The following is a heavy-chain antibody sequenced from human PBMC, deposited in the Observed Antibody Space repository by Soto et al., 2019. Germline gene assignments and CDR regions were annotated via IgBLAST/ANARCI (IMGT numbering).Heavy chain of an antibody. Sequence: QLQLQESGPGLVKPSETLSLTCTVSGGSISSSSYYWGWIRQPPGKGLEWIGSIYYSGSTYYNPSLKSRVTISVDTSKNQFSLKLSSVTAADTAVYYCARRGGESYWYFDLWGRGTLVTVSS. V-gene: IGHV4-39*01. CDR2: IYYSGST. CDR3: ARRGGESYWYFDL. CDR1: GGSISSSSYY. D-gene: IGHD2-21*01. J-gene: IGHJ2*01.